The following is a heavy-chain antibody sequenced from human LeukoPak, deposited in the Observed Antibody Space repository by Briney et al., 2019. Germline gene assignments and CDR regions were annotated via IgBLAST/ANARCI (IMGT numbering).Heavy chain of an antibody. V-gene: IGHV1-2*02. D-gene: IGHD5-12*01. CDR1: GYTFTGYY. CDR2: INPNSGGT. CDR3: ARVSPIVATWFDP. J-gene: IGHJ5*02. Sequence: GASVKVSCKASGYTFTGYYMHWVRQAPGQGLEWMGWINPNSGGTNYAQKFQGRVTMTRDTSISTAYMELSRPRSDDTAVYYCARVSPIVATWFDPWGQGTLVTVSS.